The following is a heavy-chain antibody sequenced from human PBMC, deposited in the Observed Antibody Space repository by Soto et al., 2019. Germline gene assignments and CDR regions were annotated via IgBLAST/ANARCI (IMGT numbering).Heavy chain of an antibody. CDR2: IYSGGST. CDR1: GFTVSSNY. CDR3: ARVQTEGASDI. D-gene: IGHD1-1*01. J-gene: IGHJ3*02. V-gene: IGHV3-53*01. Sequence: GGSLRLSCAASGFTVSSNYMSWVHQAPGKGLEWVSVIYSGGSTYYAASVKGRFTISRDNSKNTLYLQMNSLRAEDTAVYYCARVQTEGASDIWGQGTMVTVSS.